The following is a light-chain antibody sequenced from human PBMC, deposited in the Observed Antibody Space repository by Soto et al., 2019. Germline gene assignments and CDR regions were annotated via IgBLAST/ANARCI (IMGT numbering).Light chain of an antibody. V-gene: IGLV2-23*01. Sequence: QSVLTQPASVSGSPGQSITISCTGTSSDVGTYNLVSWYQQHPGSAPRLLIYEDTKRPSGVSNRFSGSKSGSTASLTISELQAEDGADFYCSSYAGGGLYVFGTGTKLTVL. J-gene: IGLJ1*01. CDR3: SSYAGGGLYV. CDR1: SSDVGTYNL. CDR2: EDT.